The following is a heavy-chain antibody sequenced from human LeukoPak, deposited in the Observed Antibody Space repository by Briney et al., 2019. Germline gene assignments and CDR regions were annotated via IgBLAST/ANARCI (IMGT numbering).Heavy chain of an antibody. CDR1: GFTFDDYG. V-gene: IGHV3-20*04. CDR3: ARDHGGYVSGVDY. CDR2: INWNGIST. Sequence: GGSLRLSCAASGFTFDDYGMSWVRQVPGKGLEWVSGINWNGISTIYADSLKGRFTISRDNAKNSLYLQMNSLRAEDTALYYCARDHGGYVSGVDYWGRGTLVTVSS. D-gene: IGHD5-12*01. J-gene: IGHJ4*02.